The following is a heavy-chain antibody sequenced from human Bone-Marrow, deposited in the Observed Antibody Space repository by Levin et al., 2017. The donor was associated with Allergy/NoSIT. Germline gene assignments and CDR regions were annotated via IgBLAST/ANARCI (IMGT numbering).Heavy chain of an antibody. CDR3: AMDYH. V-gene: IGHV3-7*04. CDR1: GFTFSHYW. D-gene: IGHD3-16*02. J-gene: IGHJ4*02. Sequence: AGGSLRLSCAASGFTFSHYWVAWVRQAPERGLEWVANIKGDGSEVSYVDSVKGRFTISRDNANNSLHLQMDSLRGEDTAVYYCAMDYHWGQGTLVTVSS. CDR2: IKGDGSEV.